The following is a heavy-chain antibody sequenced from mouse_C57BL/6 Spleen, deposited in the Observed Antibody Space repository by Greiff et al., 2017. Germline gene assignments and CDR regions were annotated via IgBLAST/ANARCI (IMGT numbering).Heavy chain of an antibody. D-gene: IGHD3-3*01. Sequence: VQLQQSGPELVKPGASVKISCKASGYTFTDYYMNWVKQSHGKSLEWIGDINPNNGGTSYNQKFKGKATLTVDKSSSTAYMELRSLTSEDSAVYYCARRDRVYFDYWGQGTTLTVSS. CDR1: GYTFTDYY. J-gene: IGHJ2*01. V-gene: IGHV1-26*01. CDR3: ARRDRVYFDY. CDR2: INPNNGGT.